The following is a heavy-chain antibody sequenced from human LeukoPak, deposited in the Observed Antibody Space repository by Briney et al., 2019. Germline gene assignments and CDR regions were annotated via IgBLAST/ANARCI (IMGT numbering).Heavy chain of an antibody. Sequence: GGSLRLSCAASGFTFTTYSMTWVRPAPGKGLEWVSTINPGGIPTYYADSVKGRFTISRDNSKNTVSLQMDSLRADDTAVYYCAKDRAGTPWADWGQGTLVTVSS. D-gene: IGHD1-1*01. J-gene: IGHJ4*02. V-gene: IGHV3-23*01. CDR3: AKDRAGTPWAD. CDR2: INPGGIPT. CDR1: GFTFTTYS.